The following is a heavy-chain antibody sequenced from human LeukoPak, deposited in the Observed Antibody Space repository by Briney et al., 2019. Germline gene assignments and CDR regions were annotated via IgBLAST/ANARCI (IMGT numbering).Heavy chain of an antibody. CDR3: ARMSAVGEGYSSGWPLEARVNWFDP. J-gene: IGHJ5*02. CDR2: IYYSGST. Sequence: SETLSLTCTVSGGSISSGGYYWSWIRQHPGKGLEWIGYIYYSGSTYYNPSLKSRVTISVDTSKNQFSLKLSSVTAADTAVYYCARMSAVGEGYSSGWPLEARVNWFDPWGQGTLVTVSS. CDR1: GGSISSGGYY. D-gene: IGHD6-25*01. V-gene: IGHV4-31*03.